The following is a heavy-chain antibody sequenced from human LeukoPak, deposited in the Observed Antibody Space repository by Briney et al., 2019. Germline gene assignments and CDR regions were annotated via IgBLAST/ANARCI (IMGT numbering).Heavy chain of an antibody. V-gene: IGHV3-21*01. Sequence: GGSLRLSCAASGFTSSSYTMNWVRQAPGKGLEWVSSINSSSNYIYYADSVKGRFTISRNNAKNSLYLQMNSLRAEDTAVYYCAKKGGDYFDYWGQGALVTVSS. CDR1: GFTSSSYT. CDR3: AKKGGDYFDY. J-gene: IGHJ4*02. D-gene: IGHD3-10*01. CDR2: INSSSNYI.